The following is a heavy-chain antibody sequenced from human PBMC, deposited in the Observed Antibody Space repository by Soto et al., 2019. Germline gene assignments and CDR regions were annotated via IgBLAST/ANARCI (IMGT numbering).Heavy chain of an antibody. D-gene: IGHD5-18*01. V-gene: IGHV3-21*01. Sequence: ALRLSCAASGFTFSSYSMNWVRQAPGKGLEWVSSISSSSSYIYYADSVKGRFTISRDNAKNSLYLQMNSLRAEDTAVYYCARARRSYGYVLGAFDIWGQGTMVTV. CDR2: ISSSSSYI. CDR1: GFTFSSYS. CDR3: ARARRSYGYVLGAFDI. J-gene: IGHJ3*02.